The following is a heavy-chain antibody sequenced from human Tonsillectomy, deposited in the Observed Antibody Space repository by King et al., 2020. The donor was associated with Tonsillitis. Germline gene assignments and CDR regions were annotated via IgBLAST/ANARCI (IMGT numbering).Heavy chain of an antibody. CDR1: GGTFSSYA. V-gene: IGHV1-69*04. CDR3: ATDSGYCSGGSCRGFYYYYMDV. D-gene: IGHD2-15*01. CDR2: IIPMLAIA. Sequence: HVQLVQSGAEVKKPGSSVKVSCKASGGTFSSYAISWVRQAPGQGLEWMGRIIPMLAIATYAQKFQGRVTITADKSTSTAHMELSSLRSEDTAVYYCATDSGYCSGGSCRGFYYYYMDVWGKGTTVTVSS. J-gene: IGHJ6*03.